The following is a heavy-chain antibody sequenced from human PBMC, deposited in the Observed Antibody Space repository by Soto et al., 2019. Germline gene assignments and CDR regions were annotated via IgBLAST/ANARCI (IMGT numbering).Heavy chain of an antibody. V-gene: IGHV4-30-4*01. Sequence: SETLSLTCTVSGGSISSGDYYWSRIRQPPGKGLEWIGYIYYSGSTYYNPSLKSRVTISVDTSKNQFSLKLGSVTAADTAVYYCARFVSPLPYYYGSEYYFDYWGQGTLVTVSS. CDR1: GGSISSGDYY. CDR2: IYYSGST. J-gene: IGHJ4*02. CDR3: ARFVSPLPYYYGSEYYFDY. D-gene: IGHD3-10*01.